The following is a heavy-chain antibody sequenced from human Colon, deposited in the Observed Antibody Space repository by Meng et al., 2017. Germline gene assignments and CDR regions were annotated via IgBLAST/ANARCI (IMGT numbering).Heavy chain of an antibody. D-gene: IGHD1-26*01. V-gene: IGHV4-39*07. CDR3: VLRIGGSSETDF. CDR1: RASITKQKYY. Sequence: QLHLSAPGPRLVKPSGDLSLSGPDARASITKQKYYWVWISQPPGKGLEWIGNIYYTEATYYNPALTGRATVSLDTSKNQFSLNLNAVTAADTAVYYCVLRIGGSSETDFWGQGNLVTVSS. CDR2: IYYTEAT. J-gene: IGHJ1*01.